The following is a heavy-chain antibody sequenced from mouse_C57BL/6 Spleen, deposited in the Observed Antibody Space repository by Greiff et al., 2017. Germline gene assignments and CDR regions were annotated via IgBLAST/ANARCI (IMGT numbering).Heavy chain of an antibody. J-gene: IGHJ4*01. Sequence: VMLVESGPGLVAPSQSLSITCTVSGFSFTSYGVPWVRQPPGKGLEWLVVIWSDGSTTYNSAPKSSLSISKDNSKSQVFIKMNSLQTDDTAMYYCARDLLSYGSSYVYAMDYWGQGTSVTVSS. CDR1: GFSFTSYG. CDR2: IWSDGST. D-gene: IGHD1-1*01. V-gene: IGHV2-6*03. CDR3: ARDLLSYGSSYVYAMDY.